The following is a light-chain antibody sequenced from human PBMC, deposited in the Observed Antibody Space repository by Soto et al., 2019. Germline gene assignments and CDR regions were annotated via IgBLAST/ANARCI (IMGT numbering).Light chain of an antibody. CDR3: CSYTSDLTPYV. CDR1: SSDIGGHDD. V-gene: IGLV2-14*03. CDR2: GVT. Sequence: QSVLTQPASVSGSPGQSITISCTGTSSDIGGHDDVSWYQQHPGKVPKLLIYGVTDRPSGVSNRFSGSKSGNVASLTISGLQAEDEADYYCCSYTSDLTPYVFGTGTKVTVL. J-gene: IGLJ1*01.